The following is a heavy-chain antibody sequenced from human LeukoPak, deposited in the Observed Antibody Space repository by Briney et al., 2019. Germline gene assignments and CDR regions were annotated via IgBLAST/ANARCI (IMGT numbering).Heavy chain of an antibody. D-gene: IGHD2-2*01. CDR1: GGSISSSSYY. CDR3: ARQLGYCSSTSCYADKVDY. V-gene: IGHV4-39*01. Sequence: PSETLSLTCTVSGGSISSSSYYWGCIRQPPGKGLEWIGSIYYSGSTYYNPSLKSRVTISVDTSKNQLSLKLSSVTAADTAVYYCARQLGYCSSTSCYADKVDYWGQGTLVTVSS. CDR2: IYYSGST. J-gene: IGHJ4*02.